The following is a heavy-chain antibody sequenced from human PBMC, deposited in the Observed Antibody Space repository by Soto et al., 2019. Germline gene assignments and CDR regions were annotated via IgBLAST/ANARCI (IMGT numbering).Heavy chain of an antibody. Sequence: QVQLVESGGGVVQPGRSLRLSCAASGFTFSSYGMHWVRQAPGKGLEWVAVIWYDGSNKYYADSVKGRFTISRDNSKNTLHLQMNSLRAEDTAVDYCARDGATMVRGVGWFDPWGQGTLVTVSS. CDR3: ARDGATMVRGVGWFDP. V-gene: IGHV3-33*01. CDR1: GFTFSSYG. CDR2: IWYDGSNK. D-gene: IGHD3-10*01. J-gene: IGHJ5*02.